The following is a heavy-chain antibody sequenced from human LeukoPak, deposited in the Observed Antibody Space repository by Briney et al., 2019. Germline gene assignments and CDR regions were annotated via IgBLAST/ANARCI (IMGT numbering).Heavy chain of an antibody. CDR1: GFTFSSYG. D-gene: IGHD2-15*01. Sequence: PGGSLRLSCAASGFTFSSYGMHWVRQAPGKGLEWVAVISYDGSNKYYADSVKGRFTISRDNSKNTLYLQMNSLRAEDTAIYYCAKNGDRGAYCSGGTCYPYYYYYMDVWGKGTTVTISS. J-gene: IGHJ6*03. CDR2: ISYDGSNK. V-gene: IGHV3-30*18. CDR3: AKNGDRGAYCSGGTCYPYYYYYMDV.